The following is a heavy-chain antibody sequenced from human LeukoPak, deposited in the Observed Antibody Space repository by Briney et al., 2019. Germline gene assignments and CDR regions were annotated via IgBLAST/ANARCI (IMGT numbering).Heavy chain of an antibody. J-gene: IGHJ4*02. V-gene: IGHV3-23*01. CDR3: ARRCGSGGSCHSFDY. D-gene: IGHD2-15*01. Sequence: GGSLRLSCAASGFIFSSYAMSWVRQAPGKGLEWISRISGSGAGTYYSDSVRGRFTISRDNSKNTLYLQMNSLRAEDTAVYYCARRCGSGGSCHSFDYWGQGTLVTVSS. CDR2: ISGSGAGT. CDR1: GFIFSSYA.